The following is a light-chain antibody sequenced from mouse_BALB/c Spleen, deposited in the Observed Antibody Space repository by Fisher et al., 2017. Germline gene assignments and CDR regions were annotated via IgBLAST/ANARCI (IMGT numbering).Light chain of an antibody. J-gene: IGKJ5*01. CDR3: QQRSSYPRT. CDR1: SSVSS. CDR2: STS. V-gene: IGKV4-57*01. Sequence: IVITQSTAIMSASPGEKVTMTCRASSSVSSSYLHWYQQKPGTSPKLWIYSTSNLASGVPARFSGSGSGTSYSLTISRMEAEDAATYYCQQRSSYPRTFGAGTKLELK.